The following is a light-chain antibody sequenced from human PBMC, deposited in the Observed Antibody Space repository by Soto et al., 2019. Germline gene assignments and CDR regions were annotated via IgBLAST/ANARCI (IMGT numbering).Light chain of an antibody. CDR2: DVS. J-gene: IGLJ2*01. V-gene: IGLV2-14*01. CDR3: SSYTSSSTVV. Sequence: QSVLTQPASVSGSPGQSITISCTGTSSDVGGYNYVSWYQQHPGKAPKLMIYDVSNRPSGVSNRFSGSKSGNTASLTISGLQAEAEAGYYCSSYTSSSTVVFGGGTKVTVL. CDR1: SSDVGGYNY.